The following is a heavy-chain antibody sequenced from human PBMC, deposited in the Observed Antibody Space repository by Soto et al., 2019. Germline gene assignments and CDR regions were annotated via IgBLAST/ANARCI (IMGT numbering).Heavy chain of an antibody. CDR2: INVNSGGT. CDR1: GYTFTGNY. Sequence: QVQLVQSGAEVKKPGASVKVSCKASGYTFTGNYMHWVRQAPGQGFEWMGWINVNSGGTKYAQKLQGWVTMTSVTSISTAYMELSRLRSDDTAVYYCARGDKLSLYPQLDYWGQGTLVTVSS. J-gene: IGHJ4*02. V-gene: IGHV1-2*04. CDR3: ARGDKLSLYPQLDY. D-gene: IGHD3-16*02.